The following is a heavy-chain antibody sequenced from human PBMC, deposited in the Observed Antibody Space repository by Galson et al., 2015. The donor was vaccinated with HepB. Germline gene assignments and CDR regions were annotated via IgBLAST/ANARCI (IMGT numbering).Heavy chain of an antibody. Sequence: TLSLTCAVSGGSISSGGYSWSWIRQPPGKGLEWIGYIYHSGSTYYNPSLKSRVTISVDRSKNQFSLKLSSVTAADTAVYYCARAGVKLEPSYFDYWGQGTLVTVSS. V-gene: IGHV4-30-2*01. CDR1: GGSISSGGYS. D-gene: IGHD1-1*01. J-gene: IGHJ4*02. CDR3: ARAGVKLEPSYFDY. CDR2: IYHSGST.